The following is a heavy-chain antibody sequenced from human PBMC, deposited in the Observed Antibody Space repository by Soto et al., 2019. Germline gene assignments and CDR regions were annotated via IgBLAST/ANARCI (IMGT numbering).Heavy chain of an antibody. D-gene: IGHD6-19*01. CDR3: AHTPWGWFPFAY. V-gene: IGHV2-5*01. Sequence: QITLKESGPTLVKPTQTLTLTCTFSGFSLSTSGVGVGWIRQSPGKALQWLALIYWNGDKRYNPSLKTRLTITKDTSKNQLVLTWPSMNLVDQATYYCAHTPWGWFPFAYWGQETLIPV. CDR1: GFSLSTSGVG. J-gene: IGHJ4*02. CDR2: IYWNGDK.